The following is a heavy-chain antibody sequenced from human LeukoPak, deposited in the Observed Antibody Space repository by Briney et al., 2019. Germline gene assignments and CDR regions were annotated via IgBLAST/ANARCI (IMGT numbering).Heavy chain of an antibody. CDR3: ARDEGSQGIPTAIYDL. CDR2: IDPTGSGT. J-gene: IGHJ5*02. CDR1: GFTLSSHY. D-gene: IGHD2-2*01. Sequence: GASVKVSCKASGFTLSSHYMHWLRQAPGQGPEWLGKIDPTGSGTTYAQRLQGRVNMTRDMSTETVYLEVSSLRSEDTAMYYCARDEGSQGIPTAIYDLWGQGTLVTVSS. V-gene: IGHV1-46*01.